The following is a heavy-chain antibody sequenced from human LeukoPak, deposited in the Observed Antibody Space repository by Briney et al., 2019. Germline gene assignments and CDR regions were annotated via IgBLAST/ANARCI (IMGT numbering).Heavy chain of an antibody. D-gene: IGHD5-12*01. V-gene: IGHV3-15*01. CDR3: TTGVGYSGYDLRSGGY. CDR1: GFTFSNAW. CDR2: IKRKTVGGAT. Sequence: GGSLRLSCAASGFTFSNAWMSWCRQAPGKGRDGVGCIKRKTVGGATDYAAPVKCKFTISRDDSKNTLYLQMNSMKTEDTDVYYCTTGVGYSGYDLRSGGYWGQGTLVTVSS. J-gene: IGHJ4*02.